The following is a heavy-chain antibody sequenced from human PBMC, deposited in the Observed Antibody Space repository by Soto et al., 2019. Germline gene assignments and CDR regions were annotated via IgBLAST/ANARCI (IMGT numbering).Heavy chain of an antibody. Sequence: RASVKVSCKASGGTFSSYAISWVRQAPGQGLEWMGGIIPIFGTANYAQKFQGRVTITADESTSTAYMELSSLRSEDTAVYYCARGRLTSDIVVVPAATQSNWFDPWGQGTLVPVSS. CDR3: ARGRLTSDIVVVPAATQSNWFDP. CDR1: GGTFSSYA. V-gene: IGHV1-69*13. CDR2: IIPIFGTA. D-gene: IGHD2-2*01. J-gene: IGHJ5*02.